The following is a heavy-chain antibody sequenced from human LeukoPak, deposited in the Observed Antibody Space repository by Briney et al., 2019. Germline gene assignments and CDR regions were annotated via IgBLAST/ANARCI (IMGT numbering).Heavy chain of an antibody. CDR3: ATDLADATYGFDI. J-gene: IGHJ3*02. D-gene: IGHD6-13*01. Sequence: ASVKVSCRTSGGTFSNYAISWVRQAPGQGLEWVGGIIPILDTTNSAEKFQGRLTVTTDEFTGTAYMELSTLRSEDTAVYYCATDLADATYGFDIWGQGTMVAVSS. V-gene: IGHV1-69*05. CDR1: GGTFSNYA. CDR2: IIPILDTT.